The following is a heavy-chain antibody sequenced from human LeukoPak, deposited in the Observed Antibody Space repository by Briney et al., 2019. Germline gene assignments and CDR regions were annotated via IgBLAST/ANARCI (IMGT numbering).Heavy chain of an antibody. V-gene: IGHV3-23*01. CDR2: IDASGGST. Sequence: VGALRLSCAAPGFTFSSDALTWVRQALGEGLEWVSSIDASGGSTYYADSVRGGVTISRDNSKNTFFLQMNTLRAADTAVYYCAEGSGSGWYGWFAPWGQGTLVTASS. CDR1: GFTFSSDA. D-gene: IGHD6-19*01. J-gene: IGHJ5*02. CDR3: AEGSGSGWYGWFAP.